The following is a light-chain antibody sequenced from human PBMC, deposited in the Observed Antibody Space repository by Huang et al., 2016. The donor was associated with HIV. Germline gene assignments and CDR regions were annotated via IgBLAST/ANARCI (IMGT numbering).Light chain of an antibody. CDR3: QQRSKWPLT. Sequence: EIVLTQSPVTLSLSPGDRATRSCRASQSIGTYLAWYQQKSGQAPRLLIYDGSTRAAGVPARFSASGSETDFTLTIASLDPDDFAIYHCQQRSKWPLTFGGGTKVEMK. V-gene: IGKV3-11*01. CDR1: QSIGTY. CDR2: DGS. J-gene: IGKJ4*01.